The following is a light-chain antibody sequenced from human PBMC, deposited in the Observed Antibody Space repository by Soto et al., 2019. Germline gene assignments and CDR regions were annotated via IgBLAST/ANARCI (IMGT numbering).Light chain of an antibody. V-gene: IGKV3-15*01. J-gene: IGKJ3*01. CDR2: RAS. Sequence: EILLTQSPATLAVSPGEGATLSCRASQSVRDNLAWYQQKPGQAPRLLIYRASTRATGVPARFSGSGSGTEFTLTISSLQSEDFAVYYCQQYNNWPGFTFGPGTKVDI. CDR3: QQYNNWPGFT. CDR1: QSVRDN.